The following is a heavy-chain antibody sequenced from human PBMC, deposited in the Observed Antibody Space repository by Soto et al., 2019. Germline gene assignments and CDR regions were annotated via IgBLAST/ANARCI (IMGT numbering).Heavy chain of an antibody. Sequence: PSETRSLTCSVSGGSITSNHWWSWVRPAPGKGLEWIGEIFHRGTSHHNPSLESRVTLSLDKSKNQFSLMLTSVTAADTAVYYCASKYCPSTICYLFENWGQGALVTVSP. CDR1: GGSITSNHW. CDR3: ASKYCPSTICYLFEN. D-gene: IGHD2-15*01. CDR2: IFHRGTS. J-gene: IGHJ1*01. V-gene: IGHV4-4*02.